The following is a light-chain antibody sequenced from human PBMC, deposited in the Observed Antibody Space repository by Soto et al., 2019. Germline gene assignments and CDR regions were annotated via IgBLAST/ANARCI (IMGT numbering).Light chain of an antibody. CDR2: DVS. CDR1: SGDVGGYNY. V-gene: IGLV2-14*01. Sequence: QSVLTQPASVSGSPGQSITISCTGTSGDVGGYNYVSWYQQHPGKAPKLMIYDVSNRPSGVSNRFSGSKSGNTASLTISGLQAEDEADYYCRSYTSSSTLVVFGTATKVTVL. J-gene: IGLJ1*01. CDR3: RSYTSSSTLVV.